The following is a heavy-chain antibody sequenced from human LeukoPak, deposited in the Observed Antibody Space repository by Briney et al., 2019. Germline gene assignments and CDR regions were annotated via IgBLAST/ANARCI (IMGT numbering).Heavy chain of an antibody. D-gene: IGHD3-22*01. CDR2: ISTGGTNI. CDR3: ARHYYDTGGYFPFDF. Sequence: GGSLRLSCAASGFTFSDYYMTWIRQAPGKGLEWVSHISTGGTNIHYADSVKGRFTISRDNSKNTLYLQMNSLRAEDTAVYYCARHYYDTGGYFPFDFWGQGTLVTVSS. CDR1: GFTFSDYY. V-gene: IGHV3-11*01. J-gene: IGHJ4*02.